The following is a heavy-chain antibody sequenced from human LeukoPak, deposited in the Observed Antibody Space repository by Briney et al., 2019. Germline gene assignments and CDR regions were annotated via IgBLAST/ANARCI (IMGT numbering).Heavy chain of an antibody. V-gene: IGHV1-8*01. Sequence: ASVKVSCKASGYTFTSYDINWVRQATGQGLEWMGWMNPNSGNTGYAQKLQGRVTMTTDTSTSTAYMELRSLRSDDTAVYYCARDGYYYDSSGYYGWGTAPPNDYWGQGTLVTVSS. CDR1: GYTFTSYD. J-gene: IGHJ4*02. CDR3: ARDGYYYDSSGYYGWGTAPPNDY. D-gene: IGHD3-22*01. CDR2: MNPNSGNT.